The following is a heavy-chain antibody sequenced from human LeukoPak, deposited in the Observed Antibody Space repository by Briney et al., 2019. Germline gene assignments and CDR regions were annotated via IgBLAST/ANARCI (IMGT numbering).Heavy chain of an antibody. D-gene: IGHD2-15*01. CDR3: AKDRYCSGGNCYSFDY. CDR1: GFTFSNYG. V-gene: IGHV3-23*01. Sequence: PGGSLRLSCAVSGFTFSNYGMTWVRQAPGKGLEWVSTISTSGGSTYYADSVKGRFTISRDNSKNTLYLQMNSLRAEDTAVYYCAKDRYCSGGNCYSFDYWGQGTLVTVSS. CDR2: ISTSGGST. J-gene: IGHJ4*02.